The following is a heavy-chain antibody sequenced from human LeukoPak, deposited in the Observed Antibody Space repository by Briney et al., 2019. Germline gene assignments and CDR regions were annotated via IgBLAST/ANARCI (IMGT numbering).Heavy chain of an antibody. J-gene: IGHJ4*02. Sequence: SETLSLTCTVSGGSISSDGYYWSWIRQHPGKGLEWIGYIYYSGSTYYNPSLKSRVTISVDTSKNQFSLKLSSVTAAVTAVYYCATLPLSSSWYRDFDYWGQGTLVTVSS. CDR1: GGSISSDGYY. CDR3: ATLPLSSSWYRDFDY. V-gene: IGHV4-31*03. CDR2: IYYSGST. D-gene: IGHD6-13*01.